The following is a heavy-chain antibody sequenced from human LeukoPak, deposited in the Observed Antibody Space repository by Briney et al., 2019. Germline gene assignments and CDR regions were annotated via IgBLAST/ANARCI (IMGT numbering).Heavy chain of an antibody. J-gene: IGHJ4*02. D-gene: IGHD3-9*01. CDR2: ISTNGGST. V-gene: IGHV3-64*01. CDR1: GFTFSNYA. CDR3: ARDRETYDILTGYYSQVFDY. Sequence: GGSLRLSCAASGFTFSNYAMHWVRQAPGKGLEYVSAISTNGGSTYYANSVKGRFTISRDNSKNTLYLQMNSLRAEDTAVYYCARDRETYDILTGYYSQVFDYWGQGTLVTVSS.